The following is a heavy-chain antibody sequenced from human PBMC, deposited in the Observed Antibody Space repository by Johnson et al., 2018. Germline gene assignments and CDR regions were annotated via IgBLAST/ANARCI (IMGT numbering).Heavy chain of an antibody. CDR1: GFTFSSYG. J-gene: IGHJ3*02. D-gene: IGHD3-22*01. V-gene: IGHV3-30*18. CDR3: AKEGTMIVVFRAFDI. Sequence: QVQLVQSGGGVVQPGRSLRLSCAASGFTFSSYGMHWVRQAPGKGLEWVAVISYDGSNKYYADSVKGRLTISRDNSKNTLYLQMNSLRAEDTAVYYCAKEGTMIVVFRAFDIWGQGTMVTVSS. CDR2: ISYDGSNK.